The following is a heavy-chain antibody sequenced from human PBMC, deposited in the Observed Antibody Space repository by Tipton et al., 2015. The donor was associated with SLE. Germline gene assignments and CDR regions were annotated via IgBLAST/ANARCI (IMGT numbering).Heavy chain of an antibody. Sequence: TLSLTCTVSGGSMSSYYWNWIRQPAGKGLEWIGRIYATGSTSYNPSLNNRVAMSLDTSKKQFSLKLSSVTAADTAVYYCASGDDLPYYFENWGQGTLVTVSS. V-gene: IGHV4-4*07. D-gene: IGHD7-27*01. CDR1: GGSMSSYY. J-gene: IGHJ4*01. CDR2: IYATGST. CDR3: ASGDDLPYYFEN.